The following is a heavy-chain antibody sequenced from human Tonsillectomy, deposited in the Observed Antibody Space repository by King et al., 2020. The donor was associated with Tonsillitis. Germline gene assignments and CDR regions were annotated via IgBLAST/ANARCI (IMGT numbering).Heavy chain of an antibody. D-gene: IGHD2-15*01. CDR2: INKDGNEK. CDR3: VIEYFEAVTCYSAAFDI. J-gene: IGHJ3*02. V-gene: IGHV3-7*01. Sequence: VQLVESGGGLVQRGGSLRLSCAASGFTISSYWMTWVRQAPGKGLEWVAHINKDGNEKFYVDSVKGRCTISRDKGKNSLYLQMNGLRDEDTAVYYCVIEYFEAVTCYSAAFDIWGQGTLLTVSS. CDR1: GFTISSYW.